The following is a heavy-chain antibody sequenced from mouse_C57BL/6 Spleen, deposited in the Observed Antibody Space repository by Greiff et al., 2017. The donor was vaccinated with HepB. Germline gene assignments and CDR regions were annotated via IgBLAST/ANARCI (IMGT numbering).Heavy chain of an antibody. J-gene: IGHJ3*01. Sequence: VQLQQSGAELVKPGASVKMSCKASGYTFTSYWITWVKQRPGQGLEWIGDIYPGSGSTNCNEKFKSKATLTVDTSSSTAYMQLSSLTSEDSAVYYCASETRKAWFAYWGQGTLVTVSA. CDR1: GYTFTSYW. D-gene: IGHD3-2*01. CDR2: IYPGSGST. CDR3: ASETRKAWFAY. V-gene: IGHV1-55*01.